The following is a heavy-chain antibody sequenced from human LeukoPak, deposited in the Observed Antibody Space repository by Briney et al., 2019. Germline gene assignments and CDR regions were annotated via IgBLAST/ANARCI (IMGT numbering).Heavy chain of an antibody. Sequence: GESLKISCKGSGYSFATYWIGWVRQMPGKGLEWMGIIYSGDSDTRYSPSFQGQVTISADKSISIAYLQWSSLKASDTAMYYCAGCAMVRGVITLDYWGQGTLVTVSS. J-gene: IGHJ4*02. V-gene: IGHV5-51*01. CDR3: AGCAMVRGVITLDY. CDR2: IYSGDSDT. D-gene: IGHD3-10*01. CDR1: GYSFATYW.